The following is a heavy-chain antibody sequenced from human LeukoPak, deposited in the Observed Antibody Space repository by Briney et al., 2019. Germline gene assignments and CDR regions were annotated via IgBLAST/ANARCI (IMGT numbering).Heavy chain of an antibody. CDR2: ISGSGGST. CDR3: ATQLTRGVRSYMDV. D-gene: IGHD3-10*01. Sequence: PGGSLRLSCAASGFTFSTYAMSWVRQAPGKGLEWVSDISGSGGSTYYADSVKGRFTISRDNSHNTLNLQMYDLRADDTAVYYCATQLTRGVRSYMDVWGKGTTVTVSS. CDR1: GFTFSTYA. V-gene: IGHV3-23*01. J-gene: IGHJ6*03.